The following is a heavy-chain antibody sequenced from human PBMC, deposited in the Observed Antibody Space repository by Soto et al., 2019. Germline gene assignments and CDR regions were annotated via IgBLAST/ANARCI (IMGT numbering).Heavy chain of an antibody. V-gene: IGHV4-31*03. D-gene: IGHD5-12*01. CDR2: IYYSGST. J-gene: IGHJ4*02. CDR1: GGSISSGGYY. CDR3: ARGDGYNYFGGYYFVY. Sequence: PSETLSLTCTVSGGSISSGGYYWSWIRQHPGKGLEWIGYIYYSGSTYYNPSLKSRVTISVDTSKNQFSLKLSSVTAADTAVYYCARGDGYNYFGGYYFVYWGQGTLVTVSS.